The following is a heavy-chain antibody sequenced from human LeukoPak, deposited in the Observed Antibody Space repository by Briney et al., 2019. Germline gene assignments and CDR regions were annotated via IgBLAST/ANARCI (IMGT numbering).Heavy chain of an antibody. CDR3: ARQGYVYAFDI. D-gene: IGHD5-12*01. CDR2: IYYSGST. V-gene: IGHV4-59*08. CDR1: GGSISSYY. J-gene: IGHJ3*02. Sequence: SETLSLTCTVSGGSISSYYWSWIRQPPGKGLEWIGYIYYSGSTNHNPSLKSRVTISVDTSKNQFSLKLSSVTAADTAVYYCARQGYVYAFDIWGQGTMVTVSS.